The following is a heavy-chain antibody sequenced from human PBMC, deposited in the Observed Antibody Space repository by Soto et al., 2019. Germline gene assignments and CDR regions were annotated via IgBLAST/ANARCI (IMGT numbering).Heavy chain of an antibody. Sequence: PGESLKISCKGSGYSFTSYWIGWVRQMPGKGLEWMGIIYPGDSDTRYSPSFQGQVTISADKSISTAYLQWSSLKASDTAMYYCARRAQMYHYDSSGLFDYCGQCTLVAFSS. CDR1: GYSFTSYW. CDR3: ARRAQMYHYDSSGLFDY. V-gene: IGHV5-51*01. J-gene: IGHJ4*02. D-gene: IGHD3-22*01. CDR2: IYPGDSDT.